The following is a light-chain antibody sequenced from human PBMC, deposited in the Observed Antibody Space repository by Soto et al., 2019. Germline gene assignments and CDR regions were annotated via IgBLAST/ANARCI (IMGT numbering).Light chain of an antibody. CDR1: QSISTT. J-gene: IGKJ3*01. CDR2: GAS. V-gene: IGKV3-20*01. Sequence: EIVLTQSPVTLSVSPGERATLSCRASQSISTTLVWYQQKPGQPPRLLIYGASSRATGIPDRFSGSGSGTDFTLTISRLEPEDFAVYYCQYYGASPFTFGPGTKVDIK. CDR3: QYYGASPFT.